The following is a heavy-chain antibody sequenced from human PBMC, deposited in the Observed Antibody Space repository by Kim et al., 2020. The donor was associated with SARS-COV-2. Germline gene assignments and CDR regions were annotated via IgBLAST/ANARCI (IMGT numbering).Heavy chain of an antibody. CDR3: ARVPYSSSSVGIDYYGMDV. V-gene: IGHV1-69*13. CDR1: GGTFSSYA. J-gene: IGHJ6*02. Sequence: SVKVSCKASGGTFSSYAISWVRQAPGQGLEWMGGIIPIFGTANYAQKFQGRVTITADESTSTAYMELSSLRSEDTAVYYCARVPYSSSSVGIDYYGMDVWGQGTTVTVSS. D-gene: IGHD6-6*01. CDR2: IIPIFGTA.